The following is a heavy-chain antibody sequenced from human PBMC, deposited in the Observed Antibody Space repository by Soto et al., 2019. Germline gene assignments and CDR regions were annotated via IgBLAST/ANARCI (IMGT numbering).Heavy chain of an antibody. CDR2: TYYRSRFFS. V-gene: IGHV6-1*01. Sequence: PLQTLSLTCAISGYSVSSYSAAWNWIRQSPSGGLEWLGRTYYRSRFFSDYAESVKSRIIINPDTSKNQFSLQLKSVTPEDTAVYYCVRDRYSSSGWFDPWGQGTPVTVSS. J-gene: IGHJ5*02. CDR1: GYSVSSYSAA. D-gene: IGHD3-10*01. CDR3: VRDRYSSSGWFDP.